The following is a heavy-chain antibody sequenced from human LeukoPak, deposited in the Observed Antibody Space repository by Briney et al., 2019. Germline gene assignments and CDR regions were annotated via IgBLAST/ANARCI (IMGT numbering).Heavy chain of an antibody. CDR3: VRDNYGGILEF. CDR1: GFTFTRYT. CDR2: VLYDGSNK. D-gene: IGHD2-21*01. V-gene: IGHV3-30*04. Sequence: PGGSLRLSCAASGFTFTRYTMHWVRQAPGKGLEWVAVVLYDGSNKYYADSVKGRFTLSRDNSKNTLSLQMNTLRADDTAVYYCVRDNYGGILEFWGQGTLVTVSS. J-gene: IGHJ4*02.